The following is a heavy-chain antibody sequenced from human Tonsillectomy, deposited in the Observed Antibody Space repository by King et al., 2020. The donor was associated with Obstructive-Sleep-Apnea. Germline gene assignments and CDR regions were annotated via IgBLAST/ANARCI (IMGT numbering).Heavy chain of an antibody. Sequence: QLVQSGAEVKKPGSSVKVSCKASGGTFSSYAISWVRQAPGQGLEWMGGFIPIFAAASYAQKFQDRVTITADESTSTAYMELLTLGSEDTAVYFCARGLGYCTNGVCYHRTYYYGMDVWGQGTTVTVSS. CDR3: ARGLGYCTNGVCYHRTYYYGMDV. CDR2: FIPIFAAA. J-gene: IGHJ6*02. D-gene: IGHD2-8*01. CDR1: GGTFSSYA. V-gene: IGHV1-69*01.